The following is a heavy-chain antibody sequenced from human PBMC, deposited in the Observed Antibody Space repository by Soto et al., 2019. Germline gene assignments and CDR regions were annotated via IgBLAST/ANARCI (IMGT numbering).Heavy chain of an antibody. CDR2: IYGPGYT. CDR3: AASVTTAGAYDV. CDR1: GFSVSSKY. D-gene: IGHD4-17*01. J-gene: IGHJ3*01. Sequence: HPGGSLRLSCAASGFSVSSKYMIWVRQVPGKGLEWVSAIYGPGYTYYPESARGRFTISRDASKNTVSLQMSGLRAEDTAVYYCAASVTTAGAYDVWGLGTRVTVSS. V-gene: IGHV3-53*01.